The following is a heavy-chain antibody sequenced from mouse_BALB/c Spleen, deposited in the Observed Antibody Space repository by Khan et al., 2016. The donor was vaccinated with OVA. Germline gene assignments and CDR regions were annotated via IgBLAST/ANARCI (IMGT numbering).Heavy chain of an antibody. Sequence: VQLQQPGAELVRPGALVKLSCKASGFNIKDYYIHWVKQRPEQGLEWIGWIDPENGNTVYAPRFQGKASITADTSSHTAYLQLSSLTSEDTAVYYCPGSILLCFDYWGQGTTLSVSS. J-gene: IGHJ2*01. CDR2: IDPENGNT. CDR3: PGSILLCFDY. V-gene: IGHV14-1*02. D-gene: IGHD6-2*01. CDR1: GFNIKDYY.